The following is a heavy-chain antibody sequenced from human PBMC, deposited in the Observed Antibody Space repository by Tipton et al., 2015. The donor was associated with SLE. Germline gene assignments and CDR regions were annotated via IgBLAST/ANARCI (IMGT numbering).Heavy chain of an antibody. V-gene: IGHV4-39*07. Sequence: LRLSCTVSGGSISSSSYYWGWIRQPPGKGLEWIGTIYYNGRTYYNPSLKSRVTISVDTSKNQFSLKLSSVTAADTAVYYCATDPGDWYLDLWGRGTLVTVSS. CDR1: GGSISSSSYY. CDR3: ATDPGDWYLDL. J-gene: IGHJ2*01. CDR2: IYYNGRT.